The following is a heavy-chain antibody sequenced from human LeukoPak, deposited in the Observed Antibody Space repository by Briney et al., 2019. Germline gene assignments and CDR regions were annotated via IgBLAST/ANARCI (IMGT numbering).Heavy chain of an antibody. J-gene: IGHJ3*02. CDR3: ARELPSRRNHCSSTSCYSAFDI. V-gene: IGHV4-59*01. Sequence: SETLSLTCTVSGGSISSYYWSWIRQPPGKGLEWIGYIYYSGSTNYNPSLKSRVTISVDTSKNQFSLKLSSVTAADTAVYYCARELPSRRNHCSSTSCYSAFDIWGQGTMVTVSS. D-gene: IGHD2-2*01. CDR1: GGSISSYY. CDR2: IYYSGST.